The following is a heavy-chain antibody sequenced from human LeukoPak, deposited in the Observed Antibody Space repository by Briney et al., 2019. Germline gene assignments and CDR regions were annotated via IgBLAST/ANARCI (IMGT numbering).Heavy chain of an antibody. V-gene: IGHV4-30-2*01. Sequence: PSETLSLTCAVSGGSISSGGYSWSWIRQPPGKGLEWIGYIYHSGSTYYNPSLKSRVTISVDRSENQFSLKLSSVTAADTAVYYCARVPGIYDYGDYVWGQGTLVTVSS. CDR1: GGSISSGGYS. CDR3: ARVPGIYDYGDYV. CDR2: IYHSGST. D-gene: IGHD4-17*01. J-gene: IGHJ4*02.